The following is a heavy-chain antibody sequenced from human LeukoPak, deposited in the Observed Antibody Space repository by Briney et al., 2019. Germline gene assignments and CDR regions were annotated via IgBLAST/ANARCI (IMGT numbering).Heavy chain of an antibody. Sequence: SQTLSLTCAISGDSVSNNIATWNWVRQSPSRGLEWLARTYYRSKWYYDYALAVKSRITINPDTSKNQFSLQLNSVTPEDTAVYFCARDPVGGSTIFDSWGQGTLVTVSS. CDR2: TYYRSKWYY. D-gene: IGHD3-16*01. CDR1: GDSVSNNIAT. CDR3: ARDPVGGSTIFDS. J-gene: IGHJ4*02. V-gene: IGHV6-1*01.